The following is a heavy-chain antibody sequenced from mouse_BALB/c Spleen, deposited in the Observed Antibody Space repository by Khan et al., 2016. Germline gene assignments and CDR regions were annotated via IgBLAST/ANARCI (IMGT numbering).Heavy chain of an antibody. CDR2: IRNKANGYTT. CDR3: ARDRYDGFDY. Sequence: EVKLEESGGGLVQPGGSLRLSCATSGCTFTDYYMSWVRQPPGKALEWLGFIRNKANGYTTEYSVSVKGRFTISRDNSQSILYLQMNTLRAEDSATYYCARDRYDGFDYWGQGTTLTVSS. V-gene: IGHV7-3*02. D-gene: IGHD2-14*01. J-gene: IGHJ2*01. CDR1: GCTFTDYY.